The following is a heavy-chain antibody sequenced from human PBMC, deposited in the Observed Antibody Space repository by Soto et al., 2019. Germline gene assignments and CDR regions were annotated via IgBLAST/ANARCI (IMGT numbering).Heavy chain of an antibody. CDR1: EFTFDKYY. Sequence: LRLSCAASEFTFDKYYMTWVRQAPGKGPEWVANIKPDGSEQYYVDSVKGRFTISRDNANNSLYLQMNSLRAEDTAVYFCTSDRYPRFYNGSGSYPYYWGQGTPVTVSS. CDR2: IKPDGSEQ. J-gene: IGHJ4*02. V-gene: IGHV3-7*01. CDR3: TSDRYPRFYNGSGSYPYY. D-gene: IGHD3-10*01.